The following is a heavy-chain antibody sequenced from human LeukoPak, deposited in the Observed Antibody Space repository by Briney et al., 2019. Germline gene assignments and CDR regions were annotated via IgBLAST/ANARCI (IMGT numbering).Heavy chain of an antibody. CDR3: ASGTDLYSSYDY. Sequence: SETLSLTCTVSGGSLSSYYWSWIRQPPGKGLEWIGYIYYSGSTNYNPSLKSRVTISLDTSKNQFSLKLSSVTAADTAVYYCASGTDLYSSYDYWGQGILVTVSS. V-gene: IGHV4-59*01. CDR2: IYYSGST. CDR1: GGSLSSYY. D-gene: IGHD6-6*01. J-gene: IGHJ4*02.